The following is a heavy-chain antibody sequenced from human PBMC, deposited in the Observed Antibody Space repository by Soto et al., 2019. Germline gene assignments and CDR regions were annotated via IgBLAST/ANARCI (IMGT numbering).Heavy chain of an antibody. CDR2: IIPILGIA. CDR3: ARNSGPDAFDI. D-gene: IGHD3-10*01. CDR1: GFTFSSYA. Sequence: GGSLRLSCAASGFTFSSYAMHWVRQAPGQGLEWMGRIIPILGIANYAQKFQGRVTITADKSTSTAYMELSSLRSEDTAVYYCARNSGPDAFDIWGQGTMVTVSS. V-gene: IGHV1-69*04. J-gene: IGHJ3*02.